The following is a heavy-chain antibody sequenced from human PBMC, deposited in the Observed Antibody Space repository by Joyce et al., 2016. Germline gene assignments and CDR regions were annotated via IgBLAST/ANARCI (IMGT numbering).Heavy chain of an antibody. CDR1: GFIFNTFG. Sequence: QAQLVESGGGVVQPGRSLRLSCAASGFIFNTFGMQWVRQAPGKGVELVAFISYDGNTQYYADSVKGRFTVSRDNSKNTLYLQMNNLRAEDTATYYCARDRFCDYTTCYNWFDPWGQGTLVTVSS. CDR2: ISYDGNTQ. V-gene: IGHV3-33*01. CDR3: ARDRFCDYTTCYNWFDP. J-gene: IGHJ5*02. D-gene: IGHD2-2*01.